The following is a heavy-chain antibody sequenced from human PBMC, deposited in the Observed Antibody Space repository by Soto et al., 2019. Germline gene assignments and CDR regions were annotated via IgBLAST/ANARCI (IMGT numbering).Heavy chain of an antibody. CDR2: IIPIFGTA. Sequence: QVQLVQSGAEVKKPGSSVKVSCKASGGTFSSYAISWVRQAPGQGLEWMGGIIPIFGTANYAQKFQGRVTSTADKSTSTAYMELSSLRSEDTAVYYCARELTGTLTNSVFDYWGQGTLVTVSS. J-gene: IGHJ4*02. V-gene: IGHV1-69*06. D-gene: IGHD7-27*01. CDR3: ARELTGTLTNSVFDY. CDR1: GGTFSSYA.